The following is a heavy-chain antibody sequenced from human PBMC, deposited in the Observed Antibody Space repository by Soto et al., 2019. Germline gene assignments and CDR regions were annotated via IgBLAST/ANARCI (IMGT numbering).Heavy chain of an antibody. CDR2: ISGSGGST. D-gene: IGHD1-26*01. CDR1: GFTFSTYA. Sequence: GVLRLSCASSGFTFSTYAMSWVLQAPGKGLEWVSAISGSGGSTYYTDSVKGRFTISRDNSKNTLYLQMNSLRAEDTAVYYCAVRKTGSFFDYWGQGTLVTVSS. CDR3: AVRKTGSFFDY. V-gene: IGHV3-23*01. J-gene: IGHJ4*02.